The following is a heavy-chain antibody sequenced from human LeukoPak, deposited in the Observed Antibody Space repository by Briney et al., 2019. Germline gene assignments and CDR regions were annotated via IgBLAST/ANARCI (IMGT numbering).Heavy chain of an antibody. CDR1: GFTVSSNY. CDR3: ARSTVVTGRYYYYYMGV. Sequence: PGGSLRLSCAASGFTVSSNYMSWVRQAPGKGLEWVSVIYSGGSTYYADSVKGRFTISRDNSKNTLYLQMNSLRAEDTAVYYCARSTVVTGRYYYYYMGVWGKGTTVTVS. D-gene: IGHD4-23*01. CDR2: IYSGGST. J-gene: IGHJ6*03. V-gene: IGHV3-53*01.